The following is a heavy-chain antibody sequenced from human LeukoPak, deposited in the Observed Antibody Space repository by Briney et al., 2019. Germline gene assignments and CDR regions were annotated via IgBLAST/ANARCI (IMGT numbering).Heavy chain of an antibody. D-gene: IGHD4/OR15-4a*01. CDR2: IYSRATT. CDR1: GDPITTPTHW. CDR3: AKRAYGVGFEY. V-gene: IGHV4-39*01. Sequence: PQSLCLSPTVSGDPITTPTHWSGWGRHPPGEGLEWVVSIYSRATTFYNPSLKSRVTLSTDTSKNQFSLKLSSLPAADTAVYYCAKRAYGVGFEYWGQGTLLTVSS. J-gene: IGHJ4*02.